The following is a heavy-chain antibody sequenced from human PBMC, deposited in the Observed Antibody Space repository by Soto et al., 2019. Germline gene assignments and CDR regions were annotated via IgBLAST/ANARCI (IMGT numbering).Heavy chain of an antibody. CDR3: AKAGYESSGDLYSFDY. D-gene: IGHD3-22*01. CDR2: ISGSPSST. CDR1: GFTFRTYA. Sequence: EVQLLESGGGLLQPGGSLRLSCAASGFTFRTYAMSWVRQTPGKGLEWVSAISGSPSSTYYADSVKGRFTISRDNSKKTLFMQMSSLRADDTAVYYCAKAGYESSGDLYSFDYWVQGPLVTVSS. V-gene: IGHV3-23*01. J-gene: IGHJ4*02.